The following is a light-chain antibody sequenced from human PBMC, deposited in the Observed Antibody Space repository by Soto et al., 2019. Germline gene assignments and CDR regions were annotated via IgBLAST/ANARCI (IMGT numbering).Light chain of an antibody. Sequence: IQMTHSPSSLSASVGDSVTITSRASQGISRYLSWYQQKPGRAPKLIISAASTLQSGVPARFSGSGSGTDFTLSITSLQPEDVATYYCQQLNTYPVTFGGGTKVDIK. V-gene: IGKV1-9*01. CDR1: QGISRY. CDR3: QQLNTYPVT. CDR2: AAS. J-gene: IGKJ4*01.